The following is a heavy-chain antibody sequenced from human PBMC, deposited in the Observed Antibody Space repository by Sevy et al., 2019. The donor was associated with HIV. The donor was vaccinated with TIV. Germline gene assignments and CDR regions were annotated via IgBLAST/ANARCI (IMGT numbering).Heavy chain of an antibody. Sequence: GGSLRLSCAASGFTFSSYDMNWVRQAPGKGLEWVSYISSSSSTIFYADSVKGRFTISRDNAKNSLYLQMNSLRAEDTDVYYCASGSYDSSDYYLEYWGRGTLVTVSS. J-gene: IGHJ4*02. CDR1: GFTFSSYD. CDR2: ISSSSSTI. D-gene: IGHD3-22*01. CDR3: ASGSYDSSDYYLEY. V-gene: IGHV3-48*03.